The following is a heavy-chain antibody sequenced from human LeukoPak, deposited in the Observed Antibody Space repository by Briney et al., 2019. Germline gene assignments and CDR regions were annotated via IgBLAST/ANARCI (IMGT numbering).Heavy chain of an antibody. D-gene: IGHD2-8*02. V-gene: IGHV3-48*02. CDR1: GFTFSSFG. CDR3: ARDHCTGGVCYYYSDY. J-gene: IGHJ4*02. Sequence: GGSLRLSCAASGFTFSSFGMYWVRQAPGKGLEWLSYISTSSGTMYYADSVKGRFTISRDNAKNSLSLQMNSLRDEDTAVCYCARDHCTGGVCYYYSDYWGQGTLVAVSS. CDR2: ISTSSGTM.